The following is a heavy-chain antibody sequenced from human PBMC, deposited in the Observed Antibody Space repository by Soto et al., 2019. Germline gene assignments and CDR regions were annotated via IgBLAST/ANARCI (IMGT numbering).Heavy chain of an antibody. V-gene: IGHV3-72*01. CDR2: SRDKPQGYST. J-gene: IGHJ4*02. D-gene: IGHD3-9*01. CDR3: ARRRRDILTGSPGTLDY. Sequence: PGGSLRLSCAGSGFTLSDHYIDWVRQAPGKGLEWVGRSRDKPQGYSTAYAASVKGRFTTSRDESKNSAYLQMNSLKTEDTAMYYCARRRRDILTGSPGTLDYWGQGTLVTVSS. CDR1: GFTLSDHY.